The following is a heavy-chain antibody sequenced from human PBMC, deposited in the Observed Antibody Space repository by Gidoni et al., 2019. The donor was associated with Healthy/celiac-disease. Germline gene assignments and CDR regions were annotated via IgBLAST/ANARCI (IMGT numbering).Heavy chain of an antibody. D-gene: IGHD1-26*01. CDR2: IYYSGST. Sequence: QVQLQESGPGLVKPSETLSLTCTVSGGSISSYYWSWIRQPPGKGLEWIGYIYYSGSTNYNPSLKSRVTISVDTSKNQFSLKLSSVTAADTAVYYCAREVRATIVGDDMGADYVYYFDYWGQGTLVTVSS. CDR3: AREVRATIVGDDMGADYVYYFDY. J-gene: IGHJ4*02. V-gene: IGHV4-59*01. CDR1: GGSISSYY.